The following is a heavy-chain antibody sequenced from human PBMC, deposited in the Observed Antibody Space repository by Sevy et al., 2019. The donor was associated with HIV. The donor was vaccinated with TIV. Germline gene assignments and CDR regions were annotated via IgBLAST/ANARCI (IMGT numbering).Heavy chain of an antibody. Sequence: GGSLRLSCAASGFAFYDYSMSWIRQAPGKGLEWVATLSFGCGKINYADSVKGRFTISRDKSKNSFYLQMDNLRVEDTAIYCCAGEGCTGPHDDWGQGTRVTVSS. CDR1: GFAFYDYS. CDR3: AGEGCTGPHDD. J-gene: IGHJ4*02. V-gene: IGHV3-23*01. D-gene: IGHD2-8*02. CDR2: LSFGCGKI.